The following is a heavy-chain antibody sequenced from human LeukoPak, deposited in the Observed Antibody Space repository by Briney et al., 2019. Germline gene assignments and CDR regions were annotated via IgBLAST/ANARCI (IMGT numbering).Heavy chain of an antibody. CDR3: ARGRTSIAVAYFDY. V-gene: IGHV3-74*01. CDR1: GFTFSDTW. CDR2: IRSDGSDT. D-gene: IGHD6-19*01. Sequence: GGSLRLSCAASGFTFSDTWMHWVRQAPGEGLVWVSRIRSDGSDTRYAESVKGRFTISRDNAKNTLYLQMNSLRAEDMAVYYCARGRTSIAVAYFDYWGQGTLVTVSS. J-gene: IGHJ4*02.